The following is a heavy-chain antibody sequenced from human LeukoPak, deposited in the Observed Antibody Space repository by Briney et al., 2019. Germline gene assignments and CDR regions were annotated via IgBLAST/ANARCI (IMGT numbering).Heavy chain of an antibody. CDR3: ARDREVANWFDP. Sequence: SVKLSCKASGGTFSSYAISWVRQAPGEGLEWMGRIIPSLGIANYAQKFQGRVTITADKSTSTAYMELSSLRSEDTAVYYCARDREVANWFDPWGQGTLVTVSS. V-gene: IGHV1-69*04. CDR2: IIPSLGIA. CDR1: GGTFSSYA. D-gene: IGHD3-10*01. J-gene: IGHJ5*02.